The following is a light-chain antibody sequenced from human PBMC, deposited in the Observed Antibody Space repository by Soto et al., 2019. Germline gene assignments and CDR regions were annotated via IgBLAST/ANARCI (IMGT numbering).Light chain of an antibody. V-gene: IGLV2-14*01. CDR2: DVS. J-gene: IGLJ2*01. CDR3: SSYTGSSTLVV. CDR1: SSDVGGYNY. Sequence: QSALTQPASASGSPGQSITISCTGTSSDVGGYNYVSWYQQHPGKAPKLMIYDVSNRPSGVSNRFSGSKSVNTASLTIAGLRDEDEADCYCSSYTGSSTLVVFGGGTKLTVL.